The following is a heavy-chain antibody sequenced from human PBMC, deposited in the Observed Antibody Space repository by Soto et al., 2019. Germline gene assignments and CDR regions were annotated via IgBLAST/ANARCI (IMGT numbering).Heavy chain of an antibody. D-gene: IGHD3-22*01. CDR2: IYYSGAT. CDR1: GGSIISGGYY. CDR3: MLGSGWKDFDY. J-gene: IGHJ4*02. V-gene: IGHV4-31*09. Sequence: SETLSLTCTVSGGSIISGGYYWSWIRQHPGKGLEWIGYIYYSGATYYNPSLKGRVTISVDTSKNQFSLKLSSVTAADTAVYYCMLGSGWKDFDYWGQGTLVTVSS.